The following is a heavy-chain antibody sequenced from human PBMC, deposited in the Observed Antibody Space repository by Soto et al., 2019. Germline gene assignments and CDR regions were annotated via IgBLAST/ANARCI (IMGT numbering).Heavy chain of an antibody. Sequence: QLVESGGGSIQPGGSLKLSCAASGFTVGNNYMSWVRQAPGKGLEWVSLIYSTGTTKYADSVKGRFTVSRDNAKNTLYLQMNSLRAEDTAVYYCAKDGRGSGSHYNSFGYWGQGTLVTVSS. D-gene: IGHD3-10*01. J-gene: IGHJ4*02. CDR2: IYSTGTT. CDR1: GFTVGNNY. V-gene: IGHV3-53*01. CDR3: AKDGRGSGSHYNSFGY.